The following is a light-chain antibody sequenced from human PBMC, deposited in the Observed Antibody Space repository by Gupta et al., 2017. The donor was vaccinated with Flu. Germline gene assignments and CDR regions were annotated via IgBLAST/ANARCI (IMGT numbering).Light chain of an antibody. CDR1: QSVRRE. CDR3: QHKNNCPST. CDR2: GAS. J-gene: IGKJ1*01. Sequence: PATLSWSPGERATLSCRASQSVRRELEWYQQKPGQAPRLLIYGASTRANGFPARFSGSGFGTEFTLTISSRQSEDFADYYCQHKNNCPSTFGQGTKVEIK. V-gene: IGKV3-15*01.